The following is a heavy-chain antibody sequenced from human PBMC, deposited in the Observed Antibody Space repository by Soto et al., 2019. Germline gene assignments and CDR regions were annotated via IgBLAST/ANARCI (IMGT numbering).Heavy chain of an antibody. CDR1: GFTVSNNY. D-gene: IGHD6-6*01. J-gene: IGHJ4*02. CDR2: IYSGGYT. V-gene: IGHV3-53*01. Sequence: EVQLVESGGGLIQPGGSLRLSCAVSGFTVSNNYMSWVRQAPGKGLEGVSVIYSGGYTAYGDSVKGRFTISRDNSKITLYLQRNRRGGDAPAVYFWAPRPGGGGYWGQGTLVTVSS. CDR3: APRPGGGGY.